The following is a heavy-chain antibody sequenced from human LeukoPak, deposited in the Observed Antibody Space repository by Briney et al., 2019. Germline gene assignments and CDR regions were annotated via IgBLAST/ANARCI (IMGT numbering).Heavy chain of an antibody. CDR1: GFTFSSYD. CDR3: AKDPYDYGDYGVNYFDY. V-gene: IGHV3-13*04. D-gene: IGHD4-17*01. J-gene: IGHJ4*02. Sequence: GGSLRLSCAASGFTFSSYDMHWVRQATGKGLEWVSAIGTAGDTYYPGSVKGRFTISRDNSKNTLYLQMNSLRAEDTAVYYCAKDPYDYGDYGVNYFDYWGQGTLVTVSS. CDR2: IGTAGDT.